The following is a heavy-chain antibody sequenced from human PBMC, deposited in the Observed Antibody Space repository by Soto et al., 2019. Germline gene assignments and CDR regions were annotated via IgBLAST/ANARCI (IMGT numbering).Heavy chain of an antibody. J-gene: IGHJ6*01. Sequence: EVQLLESGGGLVQPGGSLRLSCAASGFTFSSYAMSWVRQAPGKGLEWVSAISGSGGSTYYADSVKGRFTISRDNSKKTPKMQVNSRRAGETAVYNCAKGRWYSRGWEYYYCKDRDARGQGTPDPV. CDR3: AKGRWYSRGWEYYYCKDRDA. CDR2: ISGSGGST. D-gene: IGHD6-19*01. CDR1: GFTFSSYA. V-gene: IGHV3-23*01.